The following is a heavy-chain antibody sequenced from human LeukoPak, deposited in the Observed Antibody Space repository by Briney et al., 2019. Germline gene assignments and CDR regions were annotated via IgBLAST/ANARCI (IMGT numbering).Heavy chain of an antibody. V-gene: IGHV4-34*01. CDR3: ARKASHFSYGLRAIDY. Sequence: PSETLSLTCAVYGGSFSDHYWNWIRQPPGKGLEWVGEINHSGTTNYNASLKSRVTISVDTSKNHFSLKLNSMTAADTAVYYCARKASHFSYGLRAIDYGGQGNLVTVSS. CDR2: INHSGTT. J-gene: IGHJ4*02. CDR1: GGSFSDHY. D-gene: IGHD5-18*01.